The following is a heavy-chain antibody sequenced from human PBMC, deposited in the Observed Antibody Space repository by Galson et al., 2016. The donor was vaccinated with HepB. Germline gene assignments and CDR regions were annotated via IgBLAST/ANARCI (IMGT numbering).Heavy chain of an antibody. V-gene: IGHV1-69*01. CDR2: IIPIIGTA. CDR3: ARGGIGVDLPYYYGMDV. D-gene: IGHD3-3*01. Sequence: SCKASGGTFSSYAISWVRQAPGQGLEWMGGIIPIIGTANYAQKFQGRVAITADESTSTAYMELSSLRSEDTAVYYCARGGIGVDLPYYYGMDVWGQGTTVTVSS. J-gene: IGHJ6*02. CDR1: GGTFSSYA.